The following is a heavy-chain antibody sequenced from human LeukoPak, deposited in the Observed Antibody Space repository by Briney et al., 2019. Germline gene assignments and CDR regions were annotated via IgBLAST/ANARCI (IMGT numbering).Heavy chain of an antibody. Sequence: ASVKVSCKASGGTFSSYAISWVRQAPGQGLEWMGGIIPIFGTANYAQKFQGRVTITADESTSTAYMELSSLRSEDTAVYYCARGKVRGVSPGYYGMDVWGQGTTVTVSS. CDR3: ARGKVRGVSPGYYGMDV. D-gene: IGHD3-10*01. J-gene: IGHJ6*02. CDR1: GGTFSSYA. V-gene: IGHV1-69*13. CDR2: IIPIFGTA.